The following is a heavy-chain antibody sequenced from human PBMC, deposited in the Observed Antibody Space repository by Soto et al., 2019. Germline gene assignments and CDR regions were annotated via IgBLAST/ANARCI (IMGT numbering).Heavy chain of an antibody. J-gene: IGHJ4*02. CDR3: ARVKSVAGEKYYFDY. Sequence: QVQLVQSGAEVKKPGASVKGSCKASGYTFTSYGISWVRQAPGQGLEWMGWINAYNGKTQYAQKLQSRVTMITDTTTSTAYMELRSLRSDDTTVYYCARVKSVAGEKYYFDYWGQGTLVTVSS. D-gene: IGHD6-13*01. CDR2: INAYNGKT. V-gene: IGHV1-18*01. CDR1: GYTFTSYG.